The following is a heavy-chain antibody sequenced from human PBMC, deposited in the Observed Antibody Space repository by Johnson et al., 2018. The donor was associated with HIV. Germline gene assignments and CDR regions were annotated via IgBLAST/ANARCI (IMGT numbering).Heavy chain of an antibody. CDR1: GFTFKNYA. Sequence: QEQLVESGGGVVQPGRSLRLSCEASGFTFKNYAMHWVRQAPGKGLEWVAVIWYDGSNKYYADSVKGRFTVSRDNSKNTLYLQMNSLRAEDTAVYYCAKGRSGGSGAFDIWGQGTVVTVSS. D-gene: IGHD3-10*01. J-gene: IGHJ3*02. CDR3: AKGRSGGSGAFDI. CDR2: IWYDGSNK. V-gene: IGHV3-33*06.